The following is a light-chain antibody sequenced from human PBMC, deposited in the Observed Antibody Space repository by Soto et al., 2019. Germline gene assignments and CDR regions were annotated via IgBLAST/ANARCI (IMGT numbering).Light chain of an antibody. CDR2: KAS. J-gene: IGKJ1*01. CDR1: QSISSW. CDR3: QXYNSYTWT. Sequence: DIQMTHSPSTLSASVGDRVTLTCRASQSISSWLAWYQQKPGQAPKLLIYKASNLEGGVPSRLSGSGSGTELNLTISGLRPDDFATYYCQXYNSYTWTCGQGTKVDIK. V-gene: IGKV1-5*03.